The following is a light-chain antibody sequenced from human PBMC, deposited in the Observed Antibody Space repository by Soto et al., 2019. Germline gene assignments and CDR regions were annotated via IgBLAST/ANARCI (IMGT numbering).Light chain of an antibody. V-gene: IGLV4-69*01. CDR1: SGHNTYA. CDR2: LNSDGSH. J-gene: IGLJ3*02. CDR3: QTWGPGIQV. Sequence: QLVLTQSPSASASLGASVKLTCTLSSGHNTYAIAWHQQQPDKGPRYLMKLNSDGSHSKGAGIPDRFSGSSSGTERYLTISSLQSEDEADYYWQTWGPGIQVFGGGTKVTVI.